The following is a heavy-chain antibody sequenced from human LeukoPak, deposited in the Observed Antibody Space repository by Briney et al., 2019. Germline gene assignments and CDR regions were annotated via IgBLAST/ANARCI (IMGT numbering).Heavy chain of an antibody. CDR2: IIPIFGTA. J-gene: IGHJ4*02. V-gene: IGHV1-69*05. CDR1: GGTFSSYA. CDR3: ARDLGSSGYYDY. Sequence: SVKVSCKASGGTFSSYAISWVRQAPGQGLGWMGGIIPIFGTANYAQKFQGRVTITTDESTSTAYMELSSLRSEDTAVYYCARDLGSSGYYDYWGQGTLVTVSS. D-gene: IGHD3-22*01.